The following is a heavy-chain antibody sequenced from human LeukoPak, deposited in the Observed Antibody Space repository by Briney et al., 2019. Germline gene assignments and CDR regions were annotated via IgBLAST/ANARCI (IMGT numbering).Heavy chain of an antibody. D-gene: IGHD6-13*01. CDR2: IYYSGST. Sequence: SETLSLTCTVSGGSISSSSYYWGWIRQPPGKGLEWIGSIYYSGSTYYNPSLRSRVTISVDTSKNQFSLKLSSVTAADTAVYYCASSVIAAAGPLFDPWGQGTLVTVSS. V-gene: IGHV4-39*07. CDR3: ASSVIAAAGPLFDP. J-gene: IGHJ5*02. CDR1: GGSISSSSYY.